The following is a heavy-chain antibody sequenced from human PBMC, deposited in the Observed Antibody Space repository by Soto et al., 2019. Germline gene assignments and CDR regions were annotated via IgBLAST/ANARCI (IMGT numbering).Heavy chain of an antibody. J-gene: IGHJ4*02. Sequence: PSETLSLTCTVSGGSISSGNYYWSWIRQHPGNGLEWIGYIYYSGSTSYNPSLKSRVTISVDKSKNQFSLKLSSVTAADTAVYYCARVAVAGTRVDYWGQGTLVTVSS. CDR1: GGSISSGNYY. V-gene: IGHV4-31*03. CDR3: ARVAVAGTRVDY. D-gene: IGHD6-19*01. CDR2: IYYSGST.